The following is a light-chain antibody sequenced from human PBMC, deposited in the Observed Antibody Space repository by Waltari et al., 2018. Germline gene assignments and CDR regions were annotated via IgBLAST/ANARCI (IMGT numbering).Light chain of an antibody. CDR3: QQRSLWYT. CDR2: DVS. CDR1: QGVSNY. V-gene: IGKV3-11*01. J-gene: IGKJ2*01. Sequence: PPPCRASQGVSNYIAWYQQKLGQAPRLLIYDVSNRATGTPARFSGSGSGTDFTLTISSLEPEDSAVYYCQQRSLWYTFGQGTKLEIK.